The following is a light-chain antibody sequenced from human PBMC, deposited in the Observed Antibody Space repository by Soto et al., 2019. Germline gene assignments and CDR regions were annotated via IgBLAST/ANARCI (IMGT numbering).Light chain of an antibody. J-gene: IGKJ1*01. Sequence: EIVLTQSPGTLSLSPGERATLSCRASQSVSSSYLAWYQQKPGQAPRLLIYRASNRATGIPDRFSGSGSGTDFTLTISRLEPEDFAVYYCQQYGSSYRTFGQGTKVEIK. CDR3: QQYGSSYRT. CDR1: QSVSSSY. CDR2: RAS. V-gene: IGKV3-20*01.